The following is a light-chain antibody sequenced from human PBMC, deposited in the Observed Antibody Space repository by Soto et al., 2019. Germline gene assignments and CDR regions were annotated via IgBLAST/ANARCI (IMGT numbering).Light chain of an antibody. CDR1: QSVSSN. CDR3: QQYNNWPPWT. CDR2: GAS. Sequence: EIVMTQSPATLSVSPGERATLSCRASQSVSSNLAWYQQKPGQAPRLLIYGASTRATGIPARLSGSGSGTECTLTISSLQSEDFAVYYWQQYNNWPPWTFGHGTKVEIK. V-gene: IGKV3-15*01. J-gene: IGKJ1*01.